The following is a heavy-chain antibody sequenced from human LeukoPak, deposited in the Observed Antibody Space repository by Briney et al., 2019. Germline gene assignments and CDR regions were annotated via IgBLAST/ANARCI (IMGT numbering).Heavy chain of an antibody. J-gene: IGHJ6*03. V-gene: IGHV4-39*01. CDR1: GGSISSSTHY. CDR2: IYYSGST. D-gene: IGHD3/OR15-3a*01. CDR3: ARLPRGGRPPMISLYYYMDV. Sequence: PSETLSLTCTVSGGSISSSTHYWAWIRQPPGKGLEWIGSIYYSGSTYYNPSLRGRVTISVDTSKNQFSLKLSSVAAADTAVYYCARLPRGGRPPMISLYYYMDVWGKGTTVIVSS.